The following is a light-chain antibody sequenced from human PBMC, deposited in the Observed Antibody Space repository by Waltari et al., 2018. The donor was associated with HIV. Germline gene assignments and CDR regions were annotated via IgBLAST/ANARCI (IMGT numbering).Light chain of an antibody. Sequence: QLVLTQSPSASASLGASVKITCTLSSGHSPYAIAWHQQQPEKGPRYLIKVNSDGSHSKGDGIPDRFSGSSSGSERYLIISSLQSEDEADYYCQTWGTGIRVFGGGTKLTVL. V-gene: IGLV4-69*01. J-gene: IGLJ3*02. CDR1: SGHSPYA. CDR2: VNSDGSH. CDR3: QTWGTGIRV.